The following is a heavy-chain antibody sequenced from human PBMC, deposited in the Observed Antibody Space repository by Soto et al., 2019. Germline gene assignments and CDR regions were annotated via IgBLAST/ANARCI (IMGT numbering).Heavy chain of an antibody. J-gene: IGHJ6*02. CDR2: IDPSGGST. Sequence: GASVKVSCKASGYSFTGYYIHWVRQAPGQGLEWMGIIDPSGGSTAYAQKFRGRVTLTRDTSTSTAYMELSSLRSEDTAVYYCARDDYGDYYYYYGMDVWGQGTTVTVSS. CDR1: GYSFTGYY. V-gene: IGHV1-46*01. D-gene: IGHD4-17*01. CDR3: ARDDYGDYYYYYGMDV.